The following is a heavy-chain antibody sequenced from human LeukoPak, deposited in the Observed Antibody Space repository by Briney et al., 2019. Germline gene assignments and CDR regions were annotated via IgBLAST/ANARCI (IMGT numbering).Heavy chain of an antibody. CDR1: GINFADYA. CDR3: AKESGKFDY. J-gene: IGHJ4*02. V-gene: IGHV3-43*02. Sequence: GGSLRLSCVVSGINFADYAMHWVRQPPGKGLEWVSLISADGGSTFSADSVKGRFSISGDNSKNSLYLQMNSLRSEDTAMYYCAKESGKFDYWGQGTLVAVSS. CDR2: ISADGGST.